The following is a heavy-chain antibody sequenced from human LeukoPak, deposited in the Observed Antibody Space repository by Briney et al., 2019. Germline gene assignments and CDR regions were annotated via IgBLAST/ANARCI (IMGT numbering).Heavy chain of an antibody. Sequence: GGSLRLSCAASGFTFSSYWMSWVREVAGKGLEWLANIRQDGSERYYVNSVKGRFTITRDNAKNSLYLQMNSLRVEDTAVYYCARWGTYSSSWLGTFDIWGQGTMVTVSS. CDR2: IRQDGSER. D-gene: IGHD6-13*01. J-gene: IGHJ3*02. CDR3: ARWGTYSSSWLGTFDI. V-gene: IGHV3-7*05. CDR1: GFTFSSYW.